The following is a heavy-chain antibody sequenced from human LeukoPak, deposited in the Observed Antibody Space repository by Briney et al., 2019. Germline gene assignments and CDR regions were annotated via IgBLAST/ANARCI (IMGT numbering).Heavy chain of an antibody. V-gene: IGHV4-4*07. Sequence: SETLSLTCTVSGDSISSYYWSWIRQPAGKGLEWIGRIYTSGSTNYNPSLKSRVTMSVDTSKNQFSLKLSSVTAADTAVYYCARDDLDVSAHTNWGQGTLVTVSS. CDR2: IYTSGST. CDR3: ARDDLDVSAHTN. CDR1: GDSISSYY. J-gene: IGHJ4*02.